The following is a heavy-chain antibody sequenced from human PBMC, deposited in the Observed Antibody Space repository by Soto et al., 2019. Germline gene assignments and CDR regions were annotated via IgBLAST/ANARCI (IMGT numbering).Heavy chain of an antibody. V-gene: IGHV4-31*03. Sequence: QVQLQESGPGLVKPSQTLSLTCTVSGGSISSGGYYWSWIRQHPGKGLEWIGYIYYSGSTHYNPSLKSRVTISVDTSKNQSPLKLSSVTAADTAVYYCARDWGGAGTYFDYWGQGTLVTVSS. D-gene: IGHD3-16*01. CDR2: IYYSGST. CDR3: ARDWGGAGTYFDY. J-gene: IGHJ4*02. CDR1: GGSISSGGYY.